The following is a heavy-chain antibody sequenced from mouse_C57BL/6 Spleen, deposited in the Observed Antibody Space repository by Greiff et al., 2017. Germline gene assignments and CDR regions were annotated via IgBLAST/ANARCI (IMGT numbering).Heavy chain of an antibody. J-gene: IGHJ2*01. D-gene: IGHD1-3*01. CDR3: ARVNSPIFDY. CDR2: IYPGSGNT. Sequence: VQLVESGPELVKPGASVKISCKASGYSFTSYYIHWVKQRPGQGLEWIGWIYPGSGNTKYNEKFKGKATLTADTSSSTAYMQLSSLTSEDSAVYYCARVNSPIFDYWGQGTTLTVSS. CDR1: GYSFTSYY. V-gene: IGHV1-66*01.